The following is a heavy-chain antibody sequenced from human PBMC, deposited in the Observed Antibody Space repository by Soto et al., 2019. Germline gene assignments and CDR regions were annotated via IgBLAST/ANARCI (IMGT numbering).Heavy chain of an antibody. J-gene: IGHJ4*02. D-gene: IGHD1-1*01. Sequence: EVQLVESGGGLVQPGGSLRLSCADSGFTISGISFSSYWMHWVRQAPGKGLVWVSRINGDGSSTSYADSVKGRFTISRDNAKNTLYLHMNSLRVEDTAVYYCARDLQYRIDYWGLGTLVTVSS. CDR1: GFTISGISFSSYW. CDR2: INGDGSST. CDR3: ARDLQYRIDY. V-gene: IGHV3-74*01.